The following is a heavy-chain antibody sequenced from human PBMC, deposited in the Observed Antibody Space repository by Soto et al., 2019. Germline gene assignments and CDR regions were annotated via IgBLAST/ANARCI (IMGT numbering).Heavy chain of an antibody. J-gene: IGHJ3*02. D-gene: IGHD5-18*01. V-gene: IGHV3-21*01. CDR3: ARAGAMVTAFDI. Sequence: GGSLRLSCAASGFTFSSYSMNWVRQAPGKGLEWVSSISSSSSYIYYADSVKGRFTISRDNAKNSLYLQMNSLRAEDTAVYYCARAGAMVTAFDIWGQGTMVTVS. CDR2: ISSSSSYI. CDR1: GFTFSSYS.